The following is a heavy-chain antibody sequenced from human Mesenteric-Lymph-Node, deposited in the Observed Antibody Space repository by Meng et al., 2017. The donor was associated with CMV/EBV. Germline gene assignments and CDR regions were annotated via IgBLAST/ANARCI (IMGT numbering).Heavy chain of an antibody. CDR2: IIPILGIA. Sequence: SVKVSCKASGYTFTGYYMHWVRQAPGQGLEWMGRIIPILGIANYAQKFQGRVTITADKSTSTAYMELSSLRSEDTAVYYCARDFRALTMVRGVQYPLGGWGQGTLVTVSS. J-gene: IGHJ4*02. CDR3: ARDFRALTMVRGVQYPLGG. D-gene: IGHD3-10*01. V-gene: IGHV1-69*04. CDR1: GYTFTGYY.